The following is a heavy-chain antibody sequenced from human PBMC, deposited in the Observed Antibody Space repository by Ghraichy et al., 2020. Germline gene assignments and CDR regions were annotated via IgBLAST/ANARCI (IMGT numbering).Heavy chain of an antibody. J-gene: IGHJ6*02. CDR1: GFTFSSDS. D-gene: IGHD3-3*01. CDR2: ISSSSSYI. Sequence: GGSLRLSCAASGFTFSSDSMNWVRQAPGKGLEWVSSISSSSSYIYYADSVKGRFTISRDNAKNSLFLQMNSLRAEDTAVYFCARGGATSGFYTRGYFFYGMDVWGQGTTVTVSS. V-gene: IGHV3-21*01. CDR3: ARGGATSGFYTRGYFFYGMDV.